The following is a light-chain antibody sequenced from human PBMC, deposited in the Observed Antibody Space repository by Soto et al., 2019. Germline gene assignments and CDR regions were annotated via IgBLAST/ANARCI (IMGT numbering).Light chain of an antibody. J-gene: IGKJ3*01. V-gene: IGKV3-20*01. CDR3: QQYGSSPFT. CDR1: QSVSSSY. CDR2: GAS. Sequence: MVLTQSPGTLSLSPGERATLSCRASQSVSSSYLAWYQQKPGQAPRLLIYGASSRATGIPDRSSGSGSGTDFTLTISRLEPEDFAVYYCQQYGSSPFTFGPGTKVDIK.